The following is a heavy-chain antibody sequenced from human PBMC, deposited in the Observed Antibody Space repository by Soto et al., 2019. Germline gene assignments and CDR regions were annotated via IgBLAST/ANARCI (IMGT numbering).Heavy chain of an antibody. CDR3: SRGYSSEFDY. D-gene: IGHD6-25*01. J-gene: IGHJ4*02. Sequence: QVQLQESGPGLVKPSETLSLTCSVSGGSVSSGSYYWTWIRQPPGKGLEWIGYIHYGGRTNYNPSLKSRVTISEDTPKTHFSLKLSSVTAADTAVYYCSRGYSSEFDYWGQGNLVTVSS. CDR1: GGSVSSGSYY. V-gene: IGHV4-61*03. CDR2: IHYGGRT.